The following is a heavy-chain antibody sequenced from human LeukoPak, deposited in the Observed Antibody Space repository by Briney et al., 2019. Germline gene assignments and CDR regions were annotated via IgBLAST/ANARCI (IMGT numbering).Heavy chain of an antibody. J-gene: IGHJ4*02. CDR2: INPNSGGT. CDR3: ARDGGIDGSGWFLFDY. CDR1: GDTFTGYY. V-gene: IGHV1-2*02. Sequence: ASVKVSCKASGDTFTGYYIHWVRQAPGQGLEWMGWINPNSGGTNYAQKLQGRVTMTTDTSTGTAYMELRSLRSDDTAVYYCARDGGIDGSGWFLFDYWGQGTLVTVSS. D-gene: IGHD6-19*01.